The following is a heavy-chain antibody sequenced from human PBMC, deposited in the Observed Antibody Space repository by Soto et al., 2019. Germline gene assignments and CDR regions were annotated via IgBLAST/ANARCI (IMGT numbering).Heavy chain of an antibody. CDR2: ISGSGGST. CDR1: GFTFSTYA. V-gene: IGHV3-23*01. Sequence: GGSLRLSCAASGFTFSTYAMTWVRQAPGKGLEWVSGISGSGGSTYYADSVKGRFTISRDNSKNTLYLQVNSLRAEDTAVYYCAKRALFYDSSGYYAGPADYWGQGPLVTVSS. D-gene: IGHD3-22*01. J-gene: IGHJ4*02. CDR3: AKRALFYDSSGYYAGPADY.